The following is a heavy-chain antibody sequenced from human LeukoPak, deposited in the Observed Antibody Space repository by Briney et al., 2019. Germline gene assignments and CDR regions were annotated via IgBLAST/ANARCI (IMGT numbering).Heavy chain of an antibody. CDR1: GFTFSSYA. CDR2: ISYDGSNK. CDR3: ARESLAGGYDFWSGYSDY. V-gene: IGHV3-30-3*01. D-gene: IGHD3-3*01. Sequence: GGSLRLSCAASGFTFSSYAMHWVRQAPGKGLEWVAVISYDGSNKYYADSVKGRFTISRDNSKNTLYLQMNSLRAEDTAVYYCARESLAGGYDFWSGYSDYWGQGTLVTVSS. J-gene: IGHJ4*02.